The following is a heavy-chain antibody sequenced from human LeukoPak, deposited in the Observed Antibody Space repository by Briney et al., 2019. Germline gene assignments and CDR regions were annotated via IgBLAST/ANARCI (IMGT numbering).Heavy chain of an antibody. Sequence: GGSLRLSCAASGFTFDDYAMHWVRQAPGKGLEWVSGISWDSGSIGYADSVKGRFTISRDNAKNSLYLQMRSLRAEDTALYYCAKGASPMVKFVAYWGQGPLVTVSS. J-gene: IGHJ4*02. D-gene: IGHD5-18*01. CDR3: AKGASPMVKFVAY. CDR1: GFTFDDYA. CDR2: ISWDSGSI. V-gene: IGHV3-9*01.